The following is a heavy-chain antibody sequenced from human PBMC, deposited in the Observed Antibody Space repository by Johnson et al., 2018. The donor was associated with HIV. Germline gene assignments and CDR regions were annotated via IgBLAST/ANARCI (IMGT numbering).Heavy chain of an antibody. CDR2: ISYDGSNK. J-gene: IGHJ3*02. CDR1: GFTFSNYA. CDR3: ATSHGSHGAFDI. Sequence: QVQLVESGGGVVQPGRSLRLSCAASGFTFSNYAMHWVRQAPGKGLELVALISYDGSNKYYADSVKGRFTISRDNSKNTLYLQLNSLRAEDTAVYYCATSHGSHGAFDIWGQGTMVTVSS. D-gene: IGHD1-26*01. V-gene: IGHV3-30*14.